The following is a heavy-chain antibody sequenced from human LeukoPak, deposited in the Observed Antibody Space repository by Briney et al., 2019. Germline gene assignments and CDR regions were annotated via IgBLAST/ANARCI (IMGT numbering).Heavy chain of an antibody. D-gene: IGHD3-22*01. CDR1: VFSFSNYA. CDR2: ICVSGGST. CDR3: ARRYYSDSSGFYGSFDY. J-gene: IGHJ4*02. V-gene: IGHV3-23*01. Sequence: GGALGLSCAAPVFSFSNYAVCWVRAAPGTGGEWVSTICVSGGSTYYADSVKGRFTISRDNSKSTLYLQMNSLRAVDTAVYYCARRYYSDSSGFYGSFDYWGQGTLVTVSS.